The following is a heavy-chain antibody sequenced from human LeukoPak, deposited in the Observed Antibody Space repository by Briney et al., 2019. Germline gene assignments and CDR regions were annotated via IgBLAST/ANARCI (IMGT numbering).Heavy chain of an antibody. CDR3: ARDHGGTANYGMDV. V-gene: IGHV4-30-4*01. D-gene: IGHD4-23*01. CDR2: IYYSGST. CDR1: GGSVSSGDYY. Sequence: PSETLSLTCTVSGGSVSSGDYYWSWIRQPPGKGLEWIGYIYYSGSTYYNPSLKSRVTISVDTSKNQFSLKLSSVTAADTAVYYCARDHGGTANYGMDVWGQGTTVTVSS. J-gene: IGHJ6*02.